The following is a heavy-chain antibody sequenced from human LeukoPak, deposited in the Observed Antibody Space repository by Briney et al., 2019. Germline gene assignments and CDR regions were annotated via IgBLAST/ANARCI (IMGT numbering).Heavy chain of an antibody. J-gene: IGHJ4*02. V-gene: IGHV4-31*03. CDR1: GGSVSRGGYY. Sequence: SETLSLTCTVSGGSVSRGGYYWNWIRQHPGKGLEWIGFTSYSEGTYYNPSLMSRITISVDRSQNQFSLKMRDVTAADTAVYFCATADWESFYFDSWGQGVLVAVYS. D-gene: IGHD3-10*01. CDR3: ATADWESFYFDS. CDR2: TSYSEGT.